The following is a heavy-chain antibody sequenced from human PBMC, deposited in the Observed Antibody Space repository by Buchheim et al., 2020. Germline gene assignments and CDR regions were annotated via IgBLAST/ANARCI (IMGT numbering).Heavy chain of an antibody. CDR1: GFTFSDHY. CDR3: ARDVTAFLTFSYYGMDV. J-gene: IGHJ6*02. D-gene: IGHD3-3*02. CDR2: ISGSGSST. V-gene: IGHV3-11*01. Sequence: QVQLVESGGGVVQPGRSLRLSCAASGFTFSDHYMSWIRQAPGRGLEWVAYISGSGSSTYHTDSVKGRFTISRDNARNSLYLQMNSLRAEDTAEYYCARDVTAFLTFSYYGMDVWGQGT.